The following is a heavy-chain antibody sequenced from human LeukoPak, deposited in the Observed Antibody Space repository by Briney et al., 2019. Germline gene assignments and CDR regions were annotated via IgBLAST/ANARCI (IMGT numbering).Heavy chain of an antibody. CDR2: IKSKTDGGTT. Sequence: PGGSLRLSCAASGFTFSNAWMSWVRQAPGKGLEWVGRIKSKTDGGTTDYAAPVKGRFTISRDDSKNTLYLQMNSLKTEDTAVYYCTTEHAAAGTPPIDYWGQGTLVTVSS. CDR1: GFTFSNAW. D-gene: IGHD6-13*01. CDR3: TTEHAAAGTPPIDY. V-gene: IGHV3-15*01. J-gene: IGHJ4*02.